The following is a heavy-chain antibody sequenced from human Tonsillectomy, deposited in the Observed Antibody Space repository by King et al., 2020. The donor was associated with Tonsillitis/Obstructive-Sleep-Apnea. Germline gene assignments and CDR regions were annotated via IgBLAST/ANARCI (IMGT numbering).Heavy chain of an antibody. D-gene: IGHD3-10*01. Sequence: VQLVESGGGLVKPGGSLRLSCAASGFTFSDYYMSWIRQAPGKGLEGVSYISSSGSYTNYAHSVKGRFTISRDNAQSSLYLQMNSLRAEATAGYYCAGLRIIMVQGVIGGFYMDVWGKGTTVTVSS. V-gene: IGHV3-11*05. CDR2: ISSSGSYT. J-gene: IGHJ6*03. CDR1: GFTFSDYY. CDR3: AGLRIIMVQGVIGGFYMDV.